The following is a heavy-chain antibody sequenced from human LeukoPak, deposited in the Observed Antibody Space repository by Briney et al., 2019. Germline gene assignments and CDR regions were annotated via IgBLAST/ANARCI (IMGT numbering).Heavy chain of an antibody. V-gene: IGHV1-24*01. CDR2: FAQEDGEA. CDR3: TTGRRYQLYDY. Sequence: ASVKVSCKVFGNTLTELSMHWVRQAPGKGLESMEGFAQEDGEAIYAQQFQGRLTMTEDTSTDTAYMELSSLTSEDTAVYYCTTGRRYQLYDYWGQGTLVTVSS. J-gene: IGHJ4*02. CDR1: GNTLTELS. D-gene: IGHD1-1*01.